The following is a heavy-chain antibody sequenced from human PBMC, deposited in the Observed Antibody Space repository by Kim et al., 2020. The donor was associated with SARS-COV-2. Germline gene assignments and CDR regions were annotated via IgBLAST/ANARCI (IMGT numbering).Heavy chain of an antibody. Sequence: YAQKFQGRVTMTRDTSISTAYMELSRLRSDDTAVYYCARGGSGWYGPEDYWGQGTLVTVSS. CDR3: ARGGSGWYGPEDY. J-gene: IGHJ4*02. D-gene: IGHD6-19*01. V-gene: IGHV1-2*02.